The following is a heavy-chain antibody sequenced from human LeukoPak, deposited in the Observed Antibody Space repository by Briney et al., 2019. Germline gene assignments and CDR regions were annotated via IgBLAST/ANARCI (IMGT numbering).Heavy chain of an antibody. Sequence: GGSLRLSCAASGFTFSSFGMHWVRQAPGKGLEWVAITWYDGSNKYYADSVKGRFTISRDNSKNTLYLQMTSLRAEDTAVYYCARDKGWYCSSTSCRAGFDPWGQGTLVTVSS. J-gene: IGHJ5*02. CDR3: ARDKGWYCSSTSCRAGFDP. V-gene: IGHV3-33*01. D-gene: IGHD2-2*01. CDR2: TWYDGSNK. CDR1: GFTFSSFG.